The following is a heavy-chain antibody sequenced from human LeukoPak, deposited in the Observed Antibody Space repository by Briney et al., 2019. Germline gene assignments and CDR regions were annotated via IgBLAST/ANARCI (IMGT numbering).Heavy chain of an antibody. CDR1: GDSISNYN. CDR2: IYYRGNT. J-gene: IGHJ4*02. Sequence: PPETLSLTCTVSGDSISNYNWNWIRRPPGKGLEWLGYIYYRGNTNYNPSLKSRLTVSADTSKSQFSLRVSSVTAADTAVYYCARARTRGNNWYFDYWGQGTLVTVSS. CDR3: ARARTRGNNWYFDY. V-gene: IGHV4-59*01. D-gene: IGHD1-1*01.